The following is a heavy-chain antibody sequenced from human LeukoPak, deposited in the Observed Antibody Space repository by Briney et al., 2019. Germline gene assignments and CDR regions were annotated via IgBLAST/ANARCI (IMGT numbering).Heavy chain of an antibody. CDR3: ARWAGYSSTWYGLFDY. V-gene: IGHV3-66*01. CDR1: GFTVSTTY. J-gene: IGHJ4*02. Sequence: PGGSLRLSCAASGFTVSTTYMSWVRQAPGKGLEWISVIYSGGSTYYADSVKGRFTISRDNSKNTLYLQMNSLRAEDTAVYYCARWAGYSSTWYGLFDYWGQGTLVTVSS. CDR2: IYSGGST. D-gene: IGHD6-13*01.